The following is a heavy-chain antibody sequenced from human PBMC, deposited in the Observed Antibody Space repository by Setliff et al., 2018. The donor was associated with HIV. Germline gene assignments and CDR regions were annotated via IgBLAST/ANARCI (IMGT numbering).Heavy chain of an antibody. V-gene: IGHV4-59*01. D-gene: IGHD3-22*01. CDR2: IYNSVTT. CDR3: ARASSGYLIVHY. Sequence: SETLSLTCIVSGASISSNTWSWIRQAPGKGLQWIGFIYNSVTTNYNPSLKSRVTISLDTSKNQFSLKLTSVTAADTAVYYCARASSGYLIVHYWGQGTLVTVSS. CDR1: GASISSNT. J-gene: IGHJ4*02.